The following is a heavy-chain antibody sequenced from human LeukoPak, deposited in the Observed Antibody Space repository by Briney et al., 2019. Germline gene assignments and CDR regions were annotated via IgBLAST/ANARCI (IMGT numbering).Heavy chain of an antibody. D-gene: IGHD2-15*01. J-gene: IGHJ6*02. V-gene: IGHV3-66*01. Sequence: GGSLRLSCAASGFTVSSNYMSWVRQAPGKGLEWVSVIYSGGSTYYADSVKGRFTISRDNSKNTLYLQMNSLRAEDTAVYYCARDHAYCSGGSCYRDYYYGMDVWGQGTTVTVSS. CDR2: IYSGGST. CDR1: GFTVSSNY. CDR3: ARDHAYCSGGSCYRDYYYGMDV.